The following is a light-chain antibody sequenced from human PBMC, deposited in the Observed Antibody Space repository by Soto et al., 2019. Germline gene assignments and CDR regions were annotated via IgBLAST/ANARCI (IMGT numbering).Light chain of an antibody. J-gene: IGLJ2*01. CDR2: EVS. CDR1: SSDVGGYNY. Sequence: QSALTQPASVSGSPGQSITISCTGTSSDVGGYNYDSWYQQHPGKAPKLMIYEVSNRPSGVSNRFSGSKSGNTASLTISGLQAEDEADYYCRSYTSSSTVVFGGGTKVTVL. V-gene: IGLV2-14*01. CDR3: RSYTSSSTVV.